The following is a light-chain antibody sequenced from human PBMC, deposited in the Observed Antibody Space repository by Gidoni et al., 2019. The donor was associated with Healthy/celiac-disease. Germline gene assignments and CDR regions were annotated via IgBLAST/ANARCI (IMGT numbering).Light chain of an antibody. CDR2: AAS. CDR3: QQYYSLPECS. Sequence: AIRMTQCPSSVSSSTGDRVTTTSRASQGISSNLAWYKPKTGKAPKLLIYAASTLRSGVPSRFSGRGSGTDITLTICGLQCEDIATYNCQQYYSLPECSFGQGTKLEIK. CDR1: QGISSN. V-gene: IGKV1-8*01. J-gene: IGKJ2*04.